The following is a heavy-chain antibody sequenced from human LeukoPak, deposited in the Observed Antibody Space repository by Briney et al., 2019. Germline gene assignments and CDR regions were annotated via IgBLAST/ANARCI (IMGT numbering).Heavy chain of an antibody. CDR1: GDSVYSNNAA. D-gene: IGHD6-13*01. V-gene: IGHV6-1*01. CDR3: TREVAGTGRFDY. CDR2: TYHRSTWYD. Sequence: SQTLSLTCAISGDSVYSNNAAWNWIRQSPSRSLEWLGRTYHRSTWYDDYVVSVRTRLTITPHISKNQVSLQLNSVTPEDTAVYYCTREVAGTGRFDYGGQGITVTVSS. J-gene: IGHJ4*02.